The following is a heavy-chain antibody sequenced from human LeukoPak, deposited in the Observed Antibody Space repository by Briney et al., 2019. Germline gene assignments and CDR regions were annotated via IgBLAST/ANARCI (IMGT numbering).Heavy chain of an antibody. CDR1: GGSISSGSYY. V-gene: IGHV4-61*02. D-gene: IGHD4-23*01. CDR3: ARVDYGGNRQYFDY. CDR2: IFTTGST. Sequence: SETLSLTCTVSGGSISSGSYYWSWIRQPAGKGLEWIGRIFTTGSTNYNPSLKSRVTISVDSSKNQFSLKLSSVTAADTAVYYCARVDYGGNRQYFDYWGQGTLVTVSS. J-gene: IGHJ4*02.